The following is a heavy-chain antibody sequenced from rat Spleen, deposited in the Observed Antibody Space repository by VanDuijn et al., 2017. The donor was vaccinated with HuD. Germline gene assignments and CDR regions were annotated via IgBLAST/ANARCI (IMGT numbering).Heavy chain of an antibody. Sequence: EVQLVESGGGLVQPGRSMKLSCAASGFTFSNYDMAWVRQAPTKGLEWVATISYDGSSTYYPDSMKGRFTISRDNAESTLYLQMNSLRSEDTATYYCTRDWDYWGQGVMVTVSS. J-gene: IGHJ2*01. V-gene: IGHV5-29*01. CDR1: GFTFSNYD. CDR3: TRDWDY. CDR2: ISYDGSST.